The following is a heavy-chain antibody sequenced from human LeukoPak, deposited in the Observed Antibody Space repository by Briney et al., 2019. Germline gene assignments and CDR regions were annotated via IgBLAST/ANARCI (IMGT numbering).Heavy chain of an antibody. V-gene: IGHV3-53*01. J-gene: IGHJ4*02. D-gene: IGHD1/OR15-1a*01. CDR1: GHCLSNNY. Sequence: PAGSLTLSCPLPGHCLSNNYMSSLRRAPGRGMEWVSVMYIGGSTFYEDFFKVRFTISRDMSRNTLNLQMNRLRAEDAAVYYCARGREQPSAFDYWGQGTLVTVSS. CDR2: MYIGGST. CDR3: ARGREQPSAFDY.